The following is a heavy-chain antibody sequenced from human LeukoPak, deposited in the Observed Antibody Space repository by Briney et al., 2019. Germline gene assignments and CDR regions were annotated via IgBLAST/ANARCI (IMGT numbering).Heavy chain of an antibody. Sequence: GGSLRLSCAASGFTFSSYAMSWVRQAPGKGLEWVSAIGGSGGSTYYADSVKGRFTISRDNSKNTLYLQMNSLRAEDTAVYYCAKDKGRFCSGGSCYSDAFDIWGQGTMVTVSS. J-gene: IGHJ3*02. CDR2: IGGSGGST. CDR1: GFTFSSYA. CDR3: AKDKGRFCSGGSCYSDAFDI. V-gene: IGHV3-23*01. D-gene: IGHD2-15*01.